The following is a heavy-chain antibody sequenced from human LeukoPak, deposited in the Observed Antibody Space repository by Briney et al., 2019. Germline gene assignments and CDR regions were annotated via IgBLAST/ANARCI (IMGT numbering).Heavy chain of an antibody. J-gene: IGHJ4*02. CDR1: GFTFSDYY. D-gene: IGHD6-6*01. V-gene: IGHV3-11*01. CDR2: ISSSGSTI. CDR3: ARDIAAASFDY. Sequence: GGSLRLSCAASGFTFSDYYMSWIRQAPGKGLEWVSYISSSGSTIYYADSVKGRFTISRDNAKNSLYLQMNSLRTEDTAVYYCARDIAAASFDYWGQGTLVTVSS.